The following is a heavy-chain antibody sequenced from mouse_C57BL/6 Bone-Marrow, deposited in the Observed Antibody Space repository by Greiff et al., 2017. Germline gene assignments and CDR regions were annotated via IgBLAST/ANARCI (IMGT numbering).Heavy chain of an antibody. J-gene: IGHJ4*01. CDR2: IDPENGDT. CDR3: THYYGSSYYAMDY. Sequence: EVKLVESGAELVRPGASVKLSCTASGFNIKDDYMHWVKQRPEQGLEWIGWIDPENGDTEYASKFQGKATITADTSSNTAYLQLSSLTSEDTAVYYCTHYYGSSYYAMDYGGQGTSVTVSS. V-gene: IGHV14-4*01. D-gene: IGHD1-1*01. CDR1: GFNIKDDY.